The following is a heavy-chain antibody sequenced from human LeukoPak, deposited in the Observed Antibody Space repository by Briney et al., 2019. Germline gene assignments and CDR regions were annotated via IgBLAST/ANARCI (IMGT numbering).Heavy chain of an antibody. J-gene: IGHJ3*02. Sequence: GESLKISCKGSGYSFTSYWIGWVRQMPGKGLEWMGIIYPGDSDTRYSPSFQGQVTISADKSISTAYLQWSSLKASDTAMYYCASPAYCSSTSCYRGAFDIWGQGTMVTVSS. CDR3: ASPAYCSSTSCYRGAFDI. V-gene: IGHV5-51*01. D-gene: IGHD2-2*01. CDR1: GYSFTSYW. CDR2: IYPGDSDT.